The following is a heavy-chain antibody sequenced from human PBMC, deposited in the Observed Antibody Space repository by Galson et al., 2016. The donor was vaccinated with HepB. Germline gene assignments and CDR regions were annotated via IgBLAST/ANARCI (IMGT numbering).Heavy chain of an antibody. CDR3: AKDHGGYSGFDS. CDR2: ITGDRANA. J-gene: IGHJ4*02. CDR1: GFTFGTYT. V-gene: IGHV3-43*01. Sequence: SLRLSCAASGFTFGTYTMHWIRQAPGEGLQWVSLITGDRANAYYADSVKGRFTISRDNRKNSLYLQMNSLRTEDTALCYCAKDHGGYSGFDSWGQGTLVTVSS. D-gene: IGHD4-23*01.